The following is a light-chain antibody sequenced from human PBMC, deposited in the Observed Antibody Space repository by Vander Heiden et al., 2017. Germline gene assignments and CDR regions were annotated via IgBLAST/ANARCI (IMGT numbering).Light chain of an antibody. CDR2: SNN. CDR1: STTSGRNT. Sequence: QSVLTQPPSVSGSPGHRVSIPCSGNSTTSGRNTGTWYQKLPRPAPNLLMYSNNRRPSAVLARFSGSKSGTSASLVISGLQYEDEADYYCAAWDASLNGVVFGGGTKLTVL. CDR3: AAWDASLNGVV. V-gene: IGLV1-44*01. J-gene: IGLJ2*01.